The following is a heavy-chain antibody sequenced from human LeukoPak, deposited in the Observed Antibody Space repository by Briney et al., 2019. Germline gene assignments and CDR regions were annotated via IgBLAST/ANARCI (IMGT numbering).Heavy chain of an antibody. J-gene: IGHJ6*02. V-gene: IGHV4-34*01. CDR2: INHSGST. CDR3: ARQGSSGWYPYYYGMDV. CDR1: GGSFSGYY. D-gene: IGHD6-19*01. Sequence: RTSETLSLTCAVYGGSFSGYYWSWIRQPPGKGLEWIGEINHSGSTNYNPSLKSRVTISVDTSKNQFSLKLSSVTAADTAVYYCARQGSSGWYPYYYGMDVWGQGTTVTVSS.